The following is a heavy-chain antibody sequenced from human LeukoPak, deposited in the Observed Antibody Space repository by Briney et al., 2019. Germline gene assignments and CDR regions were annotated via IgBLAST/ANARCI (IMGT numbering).Heavy chain of an antibody. CDR3: AREYSSGWYARYFDY. D-gene: IGHD6-19*01. V-gene: IGHV1-2*02. CDR1: GYTFTDFF. CDR2: INPNSGGT. J-gene: IGHJ4*02. Sequence: GASVKVSCHASGYTFTDFFIHWVRQAPGQGLEWMGWINPNSGGTNYAQKFQGRVTMTRDTSISTAYMELSRLRSDDTAVYYCAREYSSGWYARYFDYWGQGTLVTVSS.